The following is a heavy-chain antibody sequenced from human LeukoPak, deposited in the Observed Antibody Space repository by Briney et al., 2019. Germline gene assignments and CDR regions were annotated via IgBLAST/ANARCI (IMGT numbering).Heavy chain of an antibody. Sequence: PSETLSLTCNVSGGSISSYYWSWIRQPPGKRLEWIGYISYSGSTNYNPSLKSRVTMSLDTSKNQFSLKLSSVTAADTAVYYCARSAYSTYFDFWGRGTLVTVSS. CDR3: ARSAYSTYFDF. V-gene: IGHV4-59*01. CDR2: ISYSGST. D-gene: IGHD2-15*01. CDR1: GGSISSYY. J-gene: IGHJ4*02.